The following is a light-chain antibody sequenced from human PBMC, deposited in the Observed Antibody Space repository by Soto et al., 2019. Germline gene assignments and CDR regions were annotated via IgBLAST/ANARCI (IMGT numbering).Light chain of an antibody. V-gene: IGKV1-27*01. CDR3: QKHSSVPFT. CDR1: QGIRNS. J-gene: IGKJ4*01. CDR2: AAS. Sequence: DIQMTQFPSFLSASVGDRVTITCRASQGIRNSLAWYQHKPGKVPKLLIYAASTLYSGVSSRFSGSGSGTDFTLTIGSLQPEDVAVYYCQKHSSVPFTFGGGTKVEIK.